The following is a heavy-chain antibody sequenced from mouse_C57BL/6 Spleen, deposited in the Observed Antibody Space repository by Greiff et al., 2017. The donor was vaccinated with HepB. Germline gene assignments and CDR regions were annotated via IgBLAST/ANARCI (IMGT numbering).Heavy chain of an antibody. J-gene: IGHJ4*01. D-gene: IGHD2-3*01. V-gene: IGHV5-9*01. CDR2: ISGGGGNT. Sequence: EVKVEESGGGLVKPGGSLKLSCAASGFTFSSYTMSWVRQTPEKRLEWVATISGGGGNTYYPDSVKGRFTISRDNAKNTLYLQMSSLRSEDTALYYCARQDGYYDYYAMDYWGQGTSVTVSS. CDR1: GFTFSSYT. CDR3: ARQDGYYDYYAMDY.